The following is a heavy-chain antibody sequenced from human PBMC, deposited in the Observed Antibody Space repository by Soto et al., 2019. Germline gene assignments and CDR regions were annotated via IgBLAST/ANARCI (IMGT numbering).Heavy chain of an antibody. V-gene: IGHV1-3*01. Sequence: ASVKVSCKASGYTFTSYAMHWVRQAPGQRLEWMGWINAGNGNTKYSQKFQGRVTITRDTSASTAYMELSSLRSEDTAVYYCARALDMVPGSFDYWGQGTLVTVS. CDR1: GYTFTSYA. CDR3: ARALDMVPGSFDY. J-gene: IGHJ4*02. D-gene: IGHD2-2*03. CDR2: INAGNGNT.